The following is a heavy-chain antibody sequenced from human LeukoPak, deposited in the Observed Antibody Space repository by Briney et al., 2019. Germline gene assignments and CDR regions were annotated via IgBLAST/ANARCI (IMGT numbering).Heavy chain of an antibody. J-gene: IGHJ6*02. CDR3: ARDTRFRDYGGNYYYYGMDV. CDR1: GFTFSSSS. CDR2: ITDAVGST. D-gene: IGHD4-23*01. V-gene: IGHV3-23*01. Sequence: GGSLRLSCAASGFTFSSSSISWVRQAPGKGLEWVSAITDAVGSTHYADSVKGRFTISSDNAKNSLYLQMNSLRAEDTAVYYCARDTRFRDYGGNYYYYGMDVWGQGTTVTVSS.